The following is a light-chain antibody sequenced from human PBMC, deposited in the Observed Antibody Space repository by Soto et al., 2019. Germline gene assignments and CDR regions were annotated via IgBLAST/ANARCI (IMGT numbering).Light chain of an antibody. CDR1: KSVNSN. Sequence: EIVMTQSPATLAVSPGERVTLSCRASKSVNSNLAWYRQKHGQAPRLLIYDDFTRATGIPARFSGSGSGTEFTLTISSLQSEDFAIDYCQQYNNWPLTFGGGYKMEIK. V-gene: IGKV3-15*01. J-gene: IGKJ4*01. CDR3: QQYNNWPLT. CDR2: DDF.